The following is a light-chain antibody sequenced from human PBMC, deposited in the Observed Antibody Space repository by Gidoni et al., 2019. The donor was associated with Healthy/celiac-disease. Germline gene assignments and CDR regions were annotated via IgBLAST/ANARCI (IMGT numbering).Light chain of an antibody. CDR3: QQYDNRPPQIT. J-gene: IGKJ5*01. Sequence: DIQMPQSPSSLSASVGDRVTITCQTSQDISTYLNWYQQKQGKAPKLLIYDASNLETGVPSRFSGSGSGTDFTFTISSRQPEDIETYYCQQYDNRPPQITFGQGTRLEIK. CDR1: QDISTY. V-gene: IGKV1-33*01. CDR2: DAS.